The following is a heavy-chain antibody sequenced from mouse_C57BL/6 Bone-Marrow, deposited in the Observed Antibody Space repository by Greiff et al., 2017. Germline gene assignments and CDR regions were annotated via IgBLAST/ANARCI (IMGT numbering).Heavy chain of an antibody. CDR3: ARSGYYGSSYDWYFDV. V-gene: IGHV1-81*01. CDR1: GYTFTSYG. CDR2: IYPRSGNT. Sequence: QVQLQQSGAELARPGASVKLSCKASGYTFTSYGISWVKQRTGQGLEWIGEIYPRSGNTYYNEKLKGKATLTADKSSSTAYMGLRSLTSEDSAVYFCARSGYYGSSYDWYFDVWGTGTTVTVSS. D-gene: IGHD1-1*01. J-gene: IGHJ1*03.